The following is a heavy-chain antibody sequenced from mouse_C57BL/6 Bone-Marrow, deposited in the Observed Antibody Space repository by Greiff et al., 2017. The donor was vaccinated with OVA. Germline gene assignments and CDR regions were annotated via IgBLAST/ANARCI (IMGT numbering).Heavy chain of an antibody. D-gene: IGHD3-2*02. J-gene: IGHJ2*01. Sequence: VKLMESGPELVKPGASVKISCKASGYAFSSSWMNWVKQRPGKGLEWIGRIYPGDGDTNYNGKFKGKATLTADKSSSTAYMQLSSLTSEDSAVYFCASSRQLRPYYFDYWGQGTTLTVSS. CDR1: GYAFSSSW. V-gene: IGHV1-82*01. CDR2: IYPGDGDT. CDR3: ASSRQLRPYYFDY.